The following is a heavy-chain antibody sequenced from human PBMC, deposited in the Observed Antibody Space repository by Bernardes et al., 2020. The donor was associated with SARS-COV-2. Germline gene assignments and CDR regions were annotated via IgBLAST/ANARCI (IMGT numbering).Heavy chain of an antibody. Sequence: SVKVSCKASGLTFTSSAVQWVRQARGQRLEWIGWIDVDGGGTNYAHRFRERVTITWDMSTRTGYMDLRSLRSEDTAVYYCAAGPNWFDHWGQGSLVTVS. CDR1: GLTFTSSA. CDR2: IDVDGGGT. CDR3: AAGPNWFDH. J-gene: IGHJ5*02. V-gene: IGHV1-58*01.